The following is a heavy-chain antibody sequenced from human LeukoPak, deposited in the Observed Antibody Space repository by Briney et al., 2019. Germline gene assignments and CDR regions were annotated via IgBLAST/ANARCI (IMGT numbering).Heavy chain of an antibody. CDR2: IAPNSGDT. CDR1: GYTFTDYY. CDR3: ARDIGSGWYWIGGNY. D-gene: IGHD6-19*01. Sequence: ASVKVSCRASGYTFTDYYIHWVRQAPGQGLGWMGWIAPNSGDTNYAQRFQDRVTMTRDTSISTAYMELSRLKFDDTAVYYCARDIGSGWYWIGGNYWGQGTLVAVSS. J-gene: IGHJ4*02. V-gene: IGHV1-2*02.